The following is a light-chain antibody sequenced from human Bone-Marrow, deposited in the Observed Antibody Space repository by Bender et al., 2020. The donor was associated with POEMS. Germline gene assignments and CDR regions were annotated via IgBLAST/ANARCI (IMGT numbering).Light chain of an antibody. CDR1: CLRKDY. J-gene: IGLJ3*02. CDR3: QCRDNDGQHLSWV. V-gene: IGLV3-19*01. Sequence: SSELTQDPAVSVALGQTVRITWQGECLRKDYTIWYQQKPGQAPIVVIYGPNNRPSGIPDRFSGSSSGDTASLSITGNQAEDEADYYCQCRDNDGQHLSWVFGGGPKLTVV. CDR2: GPN.